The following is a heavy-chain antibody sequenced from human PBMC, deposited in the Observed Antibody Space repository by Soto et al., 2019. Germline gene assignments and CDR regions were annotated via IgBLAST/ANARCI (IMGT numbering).Heavy chain of an antibody. V-gene: IGHV3-48*02. Sequence: EVQLVESGGGLVQPGGSLRLSCEASGFTLSSYSMNWARQAPGQGPEWVSYISSSSSTIYYADSVKGRFTISRDNAKNSPYLQMNSLRDEDTAVYYCARDNPRSSGWDVWGQGTTVTVSS. CDR2: ISSSSSTI. CDR1: GFTLSSYS. CDR3: ARDNPRSSGWDV. J-gene: IGHJ6*02.